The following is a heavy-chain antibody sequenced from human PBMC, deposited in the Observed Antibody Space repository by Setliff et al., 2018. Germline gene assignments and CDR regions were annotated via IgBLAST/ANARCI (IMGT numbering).Heavy chain of an antibody. CDR3: ARIRLGDYYDSSGYFDY. J-gene: IGHJ4*02. V-gene: IGHV2-70*11. Sequence: SGPTLVNPTQTLTLTCTFSGFSLSTSGMCVSWIRQPPGKALEWLVRIDWDDDKYYSTSLKTRLTISKDTSKNQVVLTMTNMDPVDTATYYCARIRLGDYYDSSGYFDYWGQGTLVTVSS. D-gene: IGHD3-22*01. CDR1: GFSLSTSGMC. CDR2: IDWDDDK.